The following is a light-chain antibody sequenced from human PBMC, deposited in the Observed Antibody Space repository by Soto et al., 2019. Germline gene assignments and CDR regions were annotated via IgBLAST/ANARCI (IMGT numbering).Light chain of an antibody. Sequence: EIVMTQSPATLSVSPGDRATLSCRASQSVSSSLAWYQQIPGQAPRLLIYEASTRATGIPARFGGSGSGTEFTLTISSLESEDFAVYYCQQYNNWPPLTFGGGTKVELK. CDR2: EAS. V-gene: IGKV3-15*01. CDR3: QQYNNWPPLT. CDR1: QSVSSS. J-gene: IGKJ4*01.